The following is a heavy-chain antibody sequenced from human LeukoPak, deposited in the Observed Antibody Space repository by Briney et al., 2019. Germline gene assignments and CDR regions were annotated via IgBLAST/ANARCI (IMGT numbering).Heavy chain of an antibody. CDR3: ARMTPYSSGRGY. D-gene: IGHD6-19*01. V-gene: IGHV1-2*02. J-gene: IGHJ4*02. CDR2: INPNSGGT. Sequence: ASVKVSCKASGYTFTGYYTHWVRQAPGQGLEWMGWINPNSGGTNYAQKFQGRVTMTRDTSISTAYMELSRLRSDDTAVYYCARMTPYSSGRGYWGQGTLVTVSS. CDR1: GYTFTGYY.